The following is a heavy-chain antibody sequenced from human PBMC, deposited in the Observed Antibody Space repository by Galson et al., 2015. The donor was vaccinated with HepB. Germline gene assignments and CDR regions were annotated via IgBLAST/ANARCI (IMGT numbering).Heavy chain of an antibody. D-gene: IGHD1-1*01. Sequence: LVKVSCKASGYTFTGYYMHWVRQAPGQGLEWMGGIIPIFGTANYAQKFQGRVTITADESTSTAYMELSSLRSEDTAVYYCARVSSGTTFPFDYWGQGTLVTVSS. CDR1: GYTFTGYY. J-gene: IGHJ4*02. CDR2: IIPIFGTA. CDR3: ARVSSGTTFPFDY. V-gene: IGHV1-69*13.